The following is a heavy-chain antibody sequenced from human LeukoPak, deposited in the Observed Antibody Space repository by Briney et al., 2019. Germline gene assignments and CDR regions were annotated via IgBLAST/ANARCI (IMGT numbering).Heavy chain of an antibody. V-gene: IGHV5-51*01. J-gene: IGHJ2*01. Sequence: GESLKISCMGSGYNFTNYWIGWVRQMPGKGLEWMGIIYPGDSDSRYSPSFQGRVTISADKSISTAYLQWSSLKASDTAMYYCARLPISTVITGWYFDLWGRGTLVTVSS. CDR2: IYPGDSDS. D-gene: IGHD4-23*01. CDR3: ARLPISTVITGWYFDL. CDR1: GYNFTNYW.